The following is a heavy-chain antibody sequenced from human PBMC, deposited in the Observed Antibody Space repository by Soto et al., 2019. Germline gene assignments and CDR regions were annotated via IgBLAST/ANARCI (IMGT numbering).Heavy chain of an antibody. CDR3: AKSYSSSSLFSYYYGMDV. Sequence: GGSLRLSCAASGFTFSSYGMHWVRQAPGKGLEWVAVISYDGSNKYYADSVKGRFTISRDNSKNTLYLQMNSLRAEDTAVYYCAKSYSSSSLFSYYYGMDVWGQGTTVTVSS. CDR1: GFTFSSYG. D-gene: IGHD6-6*01. CDR2: ISYDGSNK. V-gene: IGHV3-30*18. J-gene: IGHJ6*01.